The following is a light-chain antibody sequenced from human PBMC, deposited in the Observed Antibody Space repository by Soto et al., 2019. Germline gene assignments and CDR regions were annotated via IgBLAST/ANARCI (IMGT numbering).Light chain of an antibody. CDR3: SSYTSSSTPYV. V-gene: IGLV2-14*01. CDR1: SSDVGAYNY. Sequence: QSALTQPASVSGSPGQSITISCTGTSSDVGAYNYVSWYQQHPGKAPKLMIYEVSNRPSGVSNRFPGSKSGNTASLTISGLQAEDEADYYCSSYTSSSTPYVFGTGTKLTVL. CDR2: EVS. J-gene: IGLJ1*01.